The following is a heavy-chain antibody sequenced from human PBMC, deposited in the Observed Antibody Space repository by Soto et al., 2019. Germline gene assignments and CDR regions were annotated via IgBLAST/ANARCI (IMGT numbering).Heavy chain of an antibody. CDR1: GGSISSYY. J-gene: IGHJ5*02. D-gene: IGHD3-3*01. V-gene: IGHV4-59*01. CDR2: IYYSGST. CDR3: ARGITIFGVVSMTDNWFDP. Sequence: SETLSLTCTVSGGSISSYYWSWIRQPPGKGLEWIGYIYYSGSTNYNPSLKSRVTISVDTSKNQFSLKLSSVTAADTAVYYCARGITIFGVVSMTDNWFDPWGQGTLVTVSS.